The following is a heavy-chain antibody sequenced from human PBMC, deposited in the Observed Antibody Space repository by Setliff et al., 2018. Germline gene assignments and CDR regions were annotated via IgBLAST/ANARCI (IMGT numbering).Heavy chain of an antibody. CDR1: GYTFNDYG. CDR2: ISPHTGNT. J-gene: IGHJ3*02. V-gene: IGHV1-18*01. D-gene: IGHD1-26*01. CDR3: ARSRDSGFYHQRDAYDI. Sequence: EASVKVSCKTSGYTFNDYGIAWVRQAPGQGLEWMGWISPHTGNTYYTPKLHGRDTLTTDTSASTAYMELRSLGSDDTAVYYCARSRDSGFYHQRDAYDIWGQGTMVTVSS.